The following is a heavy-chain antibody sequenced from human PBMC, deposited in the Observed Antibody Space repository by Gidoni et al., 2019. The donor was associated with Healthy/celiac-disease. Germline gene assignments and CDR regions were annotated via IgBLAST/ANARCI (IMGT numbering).Heavy chain of an antibody. J-gene: IGHJ4*02. D-gene: IGHD3-10*01. V-gene: IGHV3-15*01. CDR1: GFTFSNAW. CDR3: TTEADGVWFGESFDY. CDR2: IKSKTDGGTT. Sequence: EVQLVESGGGLVKPGGSLRLSCAASGFTFSNAWMSWVRQAPGKGLEWVGRIKSKTDGGTTDYAAPVKGRFTISRDDSKNTLYLQMNSLKTEDTAVYYCTTEADGVWFGESFDYWGQGTLVTVSS.